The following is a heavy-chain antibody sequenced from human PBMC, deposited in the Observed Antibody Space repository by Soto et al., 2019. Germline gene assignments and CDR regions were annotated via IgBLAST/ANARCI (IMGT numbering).Heavy chain of an antibody. CDR3: ARSRSRWSYFDY. D-gene: IGHD6-13*01. CDR1: GFTFSSYA. J-gene: IGHJ4*02. CDR2: ISYDGSNK. V-gene: IGHV3-30-3*01. Sequence: QVQLVESGGGVVQPGRSLRLSCAASGFTFSSYAMHWVRQAPGKGLEWVAVISYDGSNKYYADSVKGRFTISRDNSKNTLYLQMNSLRAEDTAVYYCARSRSRWSYFDYWGQGTLVTVSS.